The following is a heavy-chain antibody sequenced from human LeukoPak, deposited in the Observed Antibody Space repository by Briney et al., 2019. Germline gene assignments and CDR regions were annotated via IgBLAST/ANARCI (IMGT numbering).Heavy chain of an antibody. J-gene: IGHJ4*02. CDR3: ARDSVGATGHFDY. D-gene: IGHD1-26*01. CDR2: VSAYNGNT. CDR1: VSSFTIYG. V-gene: IGHV1-18*04. Sequence: EASVTLSFTCSVSSFTIYGNSWVRHGHGQGQEKMGWVSAYNGNTNYAQMLQGRVTMTTDTSTSTAYMELRSLRSDDTAVYYCARDSVGATGHFDYWGQGTLVTVSS.